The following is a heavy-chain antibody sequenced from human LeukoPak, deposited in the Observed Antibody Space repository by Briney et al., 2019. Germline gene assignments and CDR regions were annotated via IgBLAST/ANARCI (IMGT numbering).Heavy chain of an antibody. J-gene: IGHJ4*02. D-gene: IGHD4-17*01. CDR2: IYHSGST. CDR1: GGSISSSNW. Sequence: SGTLSLTCAVSGGSISSSNWWRWVRQPPGKGLEWIGEIYHSGSTNYNPSLKSRVPISVDKPKNQFSLKLSSVTAADTAVHYCARDPYAYGDYGKGDYWGQGTLVTVSS. CDR3: ARDPYAYGDYGKGDY. V-gene: IGHV4-4*02.